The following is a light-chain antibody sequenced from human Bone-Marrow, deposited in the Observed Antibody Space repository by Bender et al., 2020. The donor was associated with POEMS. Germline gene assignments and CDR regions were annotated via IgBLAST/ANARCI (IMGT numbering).Light chain of an antibody. CDR2: INN. J-gene: IGLJ3*02. Sequence: QSVLTQPPSASGTPGQRVTISCSGSSSNIGTNPVNWYQQLPGTPPKLLTYINNQRPSGVPDRFSGSKSGTSASLAISGLQSEDVADYYCAAWEDSLNGWVFGGGTKLTVL. CDR3: AAWEDSLNGWV. V-gene: IGLV1-44*01. CDR1: SSNIGTNP.